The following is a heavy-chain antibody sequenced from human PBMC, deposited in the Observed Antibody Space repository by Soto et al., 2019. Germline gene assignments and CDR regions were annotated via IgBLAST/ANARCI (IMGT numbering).Heavy chain of an antibody. CDR3: ATGYTWNYAWFDP. D-gene: IGHD1-7*01. V-gene: IGHV1-3*01. CDR1: GDTFTSYA. CDR2: INAGNGNT. Sequence: GASVKVSCKASGDTFTSYAMHWVRQAPGQRLEWMGWINAGNGNTKYSQKFQGRVTITRDTSASTAYMELSSLRSEDTAVYYCATGYTWNYAWFDPWGQGTLVTVSS. J-gene: IGHJ5*02.